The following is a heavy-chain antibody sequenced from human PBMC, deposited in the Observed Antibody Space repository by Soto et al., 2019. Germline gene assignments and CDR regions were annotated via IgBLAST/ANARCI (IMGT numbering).Heavy chain of an antibody. CDR1: GGTFNNYA. V-gene: IGHV1-69*01. CDR3: ARGGVDVVATSAFDY. J-gene: IGHJ4*02. D-gene: IGHD5-12*01. Sequence: QVQLVQSGAEVKKPGSSVKVSCKASGGTFNNYAISWVRQAPGQGLEWMGGIIPIIGTADYAHKFQGRPAISADESTGTTFMELSSLRSEDTALYYCARGGVDVVATSAFDYWGQGTLVTVSS. CDR2: IIPIIGTA.